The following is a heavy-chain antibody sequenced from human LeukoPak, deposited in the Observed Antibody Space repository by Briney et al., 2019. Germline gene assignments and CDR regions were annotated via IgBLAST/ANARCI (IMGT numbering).Heavy chain of an antibody. V-gene: IGHV3-23*01. Sequence: QPGGSLRLSCAASGFIFCSFAMIGVRQPPGRGREGFSAISGSGGSTSYADSVKGRFTIARENSKTTQYLQMNSLRAEDTAVYYCAKQDMGFRDPFDYWGQGTLVTVSS. D-gene: IGHD3-10*01. CDR2: ISGSGGST. CDR1: GFIFCSFA. CDR3: AKQDMGFRDPFDY. J-gene: IGHJ4*02.